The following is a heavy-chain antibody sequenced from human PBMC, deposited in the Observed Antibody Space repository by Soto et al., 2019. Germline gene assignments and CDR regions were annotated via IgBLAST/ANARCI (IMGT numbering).Heavy chain of an antibody. V-gene: IGHV3-48*01. CDR2: ISSSSTI. J-gene: IGHJ5*02. CDR1: VFTFSSYS. CDR3: ARHPERIAEIGWFDP. D-gene: IGHD6-13*01. Sequence: GGSLRLSCAASVFTFSSYSMNWVRQAPGKGLEWVSYISSSSTIYYADSVKGRFTISRDNAKNSLYLQMNSLRAEDTAVYYCARHPERIAEIGWFDPWGQGTLVTVS.